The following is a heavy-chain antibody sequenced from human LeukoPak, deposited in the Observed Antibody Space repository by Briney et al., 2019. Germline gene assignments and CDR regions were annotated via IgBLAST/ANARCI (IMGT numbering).Heavy chain of an antibody. CDR2: IYYSGST. V-gene: IGHV4-59*12. CDR1: GGSISSYY. Sequence: SETLSLTCTVSGGSISSYYWSWIRQPPGKGLEWIGYIYYSGSTNYNPSLKSRVTISVDTSKNQFSLKLSSVTAADTAVYYCARPMGGSGSYYKAPFDYWGQGTLVTVSS. D-gene: IGHD3-10*01. CDR3: ARPMGGSGSYYKAPFDY. J-gene: IGHJ4*02.